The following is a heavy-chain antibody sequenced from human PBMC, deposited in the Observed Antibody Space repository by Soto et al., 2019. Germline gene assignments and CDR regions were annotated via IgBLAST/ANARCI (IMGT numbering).Heavy chain of an antibody. CDR2: IKQDGSEK. CDR1: GFTFSSYW. V-gene: IGHV3-7*03. J-gene: IGHJ4*02. D-gene: IGHD2-2*01. Sequence: GGSLRLSCAASGFTFSSYWMSWVRQAPGKGLEWVANIKQDGSEKYYVDSVKGRFTISRDNAKNSLYLQMNSLRAEDTAVYYCATQPWVVVQARFDYWGQGTLVTVSS. CDR3: ATQPWVVVQARFDY.